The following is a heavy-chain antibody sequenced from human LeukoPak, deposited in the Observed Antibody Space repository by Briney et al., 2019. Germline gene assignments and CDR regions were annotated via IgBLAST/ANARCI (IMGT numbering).Heavy chain of an antibody. V-gene: IGHV3-30*03. CDR3: VKTLSGSSGYQRAFDI. CDR2: ISYDGSNK. D-gene: IGHD3-22*01. CDR1: GFTFSSYG. J-gene: IGHJ3*02. Sequence: GGSLRLSCAASGFTFSSYGMHWVRQAPGKGLEWVAVISYDGSNKYYADSVKGRFTISRDNAKKSLYLQMNRLRAEDTALYYCVKTLSGSSGYQRAFDIWGKGTMVTVSS.